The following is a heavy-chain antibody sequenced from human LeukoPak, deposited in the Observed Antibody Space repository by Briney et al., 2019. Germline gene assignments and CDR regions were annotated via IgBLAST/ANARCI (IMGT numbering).Heavy chain of an antibody. V-gene: IGHV4-39*07. CDR2: IYYSGST. D-gene: IGHD2-2*01. J-gene: IGHJ5*02. CDR1: GGSISSSSYY. Sequence: PSETLSLTCTVSGGSISSSSYYWGWIRQPPGKGLEWIGSIYYSGSTNYNPSLKSRVTISVDTSKNQFSLKLSSVTAADTAVYYCARGLKVAKIVVVPAAMYYWFDPWGQGTLVTVSS. CDR3: ARGLKVAKIVVVPAAMYYWFDP.